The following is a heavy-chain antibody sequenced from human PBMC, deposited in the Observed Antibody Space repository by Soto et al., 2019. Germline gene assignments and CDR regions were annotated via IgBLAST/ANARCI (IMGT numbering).Heavy chain of an antibody. J-gene: IGHJ6*02. CDR1: GGTFSSYA. D-gene: IGHD3-16*01. Sequence: SVKVSCKASGGTFSSYAISWVRQAPGQGLEWMGGTIPIFGTANYAQKFQGRVTITADKSTSTAYMELSSLRSEDTAVYYCARDPGLDYYYYGMDVWGQGTTVTVSS. CDR3: ARDPGLDYYYYGMDV. V-gene: IGHV1-69*06. CDR2: TIPIFGTA.